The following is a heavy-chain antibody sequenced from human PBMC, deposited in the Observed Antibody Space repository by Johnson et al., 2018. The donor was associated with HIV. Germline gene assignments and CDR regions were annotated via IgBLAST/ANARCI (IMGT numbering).Heavy chain of an antibody. D-gene: IGHD5-18*01. CDR1: GFTLSSYG. Sequence: QVQLVESGGGVVQPGGSLRLSCAASGFTLSSYGMHWVRQAPGKGLEWVAVISFDGSNTYYADSVKGRFTISRDNSKNTLYLQMTSLRAEDTAVYYCARPGDTTMVSAFDIWGQGTMVTISS. CDR3: ARPGDTTMVSAFDI. CDR2: ISFDGSNT. V-gene: IGHV3-30*19. J-gene: IGHJ3*02.